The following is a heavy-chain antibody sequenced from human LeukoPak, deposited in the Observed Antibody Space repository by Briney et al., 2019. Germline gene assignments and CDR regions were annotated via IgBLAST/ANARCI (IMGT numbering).Heavy chain of an antibody. CDR2: INPNTGIT. D-gene: IGHD5-18*01. Sequence: VASLKFSCKASGYTFTSYDINWVRQATGQGHKWRGWINPNTGITGYAQKFQGRVTMTRNTSISTAYMELSSLRSEDTAVYYCARAAGAVRRRGYSYGRAYYSDYWGQGTLVTVSS. CDR3: ARAAGAVRRRGYSYGRAYYSDY. V-gene: IGHV1-8*01. CDR1: GYTFTSYD. J-gene: IGHJ4*02.